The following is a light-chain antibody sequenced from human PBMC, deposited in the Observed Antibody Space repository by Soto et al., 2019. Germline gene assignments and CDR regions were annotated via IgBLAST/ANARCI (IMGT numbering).Light chain of an antibody. CDR3: QQYNNWPRT. CDR2: GAS. V-gene: IGKV3-15*01. Sequence: EIQMTQSPASLSASVGDRATISCRASQSVSSKLAWYQQKPGQAPRLLIYGASTRATGIPARFSGSGSGTEFTLTISSLQSEDFAVYYCQQYNNWPRTFGQGTKVDIK. CDR1: QSVSSK. J-gene: IGKJ1*01.